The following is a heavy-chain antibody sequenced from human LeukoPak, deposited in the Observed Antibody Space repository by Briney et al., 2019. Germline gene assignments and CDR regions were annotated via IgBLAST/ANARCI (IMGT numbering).Heavy chain of an antibody. J-gene: IGHJ4*02. Sequence: SETLSLTCTVSGGSISSYYWSWIRQPPGKGLEWIGYIYYSGSTNYNPSLRSRVTISVDTSKNQFSLKLSSVTAADTAVYYCARGGDYYDSSGNQAFDYWGQGTLVTVSS. D-gene: IGHD3-22*01. V-gene: IGHV4-59*01. CDR1: GGSISSYY. CDR3: ARGGDYYDSSGNQAFDY. CDR2: IYYSGST.